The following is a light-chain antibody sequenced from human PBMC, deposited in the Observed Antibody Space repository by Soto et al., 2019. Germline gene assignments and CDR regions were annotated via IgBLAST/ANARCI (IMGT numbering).Light chain of an antibody. CDR3: QQAYGAPPT. V-gene: IGKV1-39*01. J-gene: IGKJ1*01. Sequence: DIQMTQSPSSLSASVGDRVTITCRASQSITTYLNWYQQTSGEAPKLLIYAAARLQTGVPSRFSGSGSGTDFTLTISSLQPEDFATYYCQQAYGAPPTFGQGTNVDIK. CDR2: AAA. CDR1: QSITTY.